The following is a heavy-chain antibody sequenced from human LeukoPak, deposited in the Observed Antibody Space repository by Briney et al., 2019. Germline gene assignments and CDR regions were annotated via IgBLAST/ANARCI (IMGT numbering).Heavy chain of an antibody. V-gene: IGHV3-30*18. D-gene: IGHD6-19*01. Sequence: GRSLRLSCAASGFTFSNYGMHWVRQAPGKGLEWVAVISYDGSNKYYADSVKGRFTISRDNSKNTLYLQMNSLRAEDTAVYYCAKDIGSDPSDYWGQGTLVTVSS. CDR2: ISYDGSNK. CDR3: AKDIGSDPSDY. J-gene: IGHJ4*02. CDR1: GFTFSNYG.